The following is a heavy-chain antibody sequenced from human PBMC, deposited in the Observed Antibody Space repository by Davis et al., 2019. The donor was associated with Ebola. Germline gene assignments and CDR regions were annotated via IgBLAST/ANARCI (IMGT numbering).Heavy chain of an antibody. D-gene: IGHD1-26*01. V-gene: IGHV3-15*07. J-gene: IGHJ5*02. CDR1: GFIFNNAW. Sequence: GESLKISCAASGFIFNNAWMNWVRQAPGKGLEWVGRIKNKADGETTDYAAPVKGRFTISRDDSKTTLFLQMNSLKTDDTAVYYCGLYSGSSNWFDPWGQGTLVTVSS. CDR2: IKNKADGETT. CDR3: GLYSGSSNWFDP.